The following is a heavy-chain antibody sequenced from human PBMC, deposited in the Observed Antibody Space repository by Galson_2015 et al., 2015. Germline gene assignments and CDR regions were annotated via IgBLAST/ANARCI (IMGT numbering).Heavy chain of an antibody. D-gene: IGHD6-6*01. V-gene: IGHV3-30-3*01. CDR3: ARVGGDVAARTWGYFDY. Sequence: SLRLSCAASGFTSSSYAMHWVRQAPGTGLEWVAVISYDGRNKFYADSVKGRFTISRDNSKNTLYLQMNSLRPEDTAVYYCARVGGDVAARTWGYFDYWGQGTLVTVSS. J-gene: IGHJ4*02. CDR1: GFTSSSYA. CDR2: ISYDGRNK.